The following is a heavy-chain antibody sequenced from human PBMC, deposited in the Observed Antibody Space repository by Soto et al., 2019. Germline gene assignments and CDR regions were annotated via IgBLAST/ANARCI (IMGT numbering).Heavy chain of an antibody. CDR2: ISWNSGKI. CDR3: AKALFRYFDYYPMDV. CDR1: GFTYDDYA. V-gene: IGHV3-9*01. Sequence: PGGSLRLSCAASGFTYDDYAMHWVRQAPGKGLEWVSGISWNSGKIDYADSVKGRFTISRDNAKNSLYLQMSSLRIEDTALYYCAKALFRYFDYYPMDVWGQGTTVTVSS. J-gene: IGHJ6*02.